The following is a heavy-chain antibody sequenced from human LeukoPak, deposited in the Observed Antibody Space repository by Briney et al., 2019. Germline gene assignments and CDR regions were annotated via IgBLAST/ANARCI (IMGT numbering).Heavy chain of an antibody. CDR3: ARVEELPKYYFDY. V-gene: IGHV4-59*01. D-gene: IGHD1-26*01. J-gene: IGHJ4*02. Sequence: YIYYSGSTNYNPSLKSRVTISVDTSKNQFSLKLSSVTAADTAVYYCARVEELPKYYFDYWGQGTLVTVSS. CDR2: IYYSGST.